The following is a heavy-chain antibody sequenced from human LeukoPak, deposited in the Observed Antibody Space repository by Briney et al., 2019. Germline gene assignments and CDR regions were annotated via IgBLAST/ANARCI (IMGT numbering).Heavy chain of an antibody. J-gene: IGHJ5*02. CDR2: ISPNSGVT. V-gene: IGHV1-2*02. D-gene: IGHD2-21*02. CDR3: TRDAGGGDCYSCPNWFDP. Sequence: ASVKVSCKASGYTFTSYYMRWVRQAPGQGLEWMGWISPNSGVTKYAQKFQGRVTMTSDTSISTAYMELSRLRSDDTAVYYCTRDAGGGDCYSCPNWFDPWGQGTLVTVSS. CDR1: GYTFTSYY.